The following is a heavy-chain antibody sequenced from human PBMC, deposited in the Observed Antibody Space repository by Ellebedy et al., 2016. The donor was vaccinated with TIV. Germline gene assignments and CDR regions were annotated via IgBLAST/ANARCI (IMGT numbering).Heavy chain of an antibody. CDR3: ARDWTRGGGYFASWFDP. J-gene: IGHJ5*02. CDR1: SGSINSDNY. Sequence: MPSETLSLTCGVSSGSINSDNYWSWVRQSPGRGLEWIGEVYHSGHTNYNPSLRSRVSISVDKSKSQFSLRLRSMTAADTAVYYCARDWTRGGGYFASWFDPWGQGTPVTVSS. D-gene: IGHD2/OR15-2a*01. V-gene: IGHV4-4*02. CDR2: VYHSGHT.